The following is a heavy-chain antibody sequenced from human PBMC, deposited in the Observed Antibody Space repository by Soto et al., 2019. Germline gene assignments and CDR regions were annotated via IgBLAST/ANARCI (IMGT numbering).Heavy chain of an antibody. J-gene: IGHJ1*01. V-gene: IGHV3-30*03. D-gene: IGHD2-15*01. CDR3: ASPYCSGGSCYLTEYFQH. CDR1: GFSFSYYA. Sequence: QVQLVESGGGVVQPGRSLRLSCAASGFSFSYYAMHWVRQAPGKGLEWVAVIAYDASKTYYADSVKGRFTISRDNTKNTLYLRMNSLRDEDTAVYYCASPYCSGGSCYLTEYFQHWGQGTLVTVSS. CDR2: IAYDASKT.